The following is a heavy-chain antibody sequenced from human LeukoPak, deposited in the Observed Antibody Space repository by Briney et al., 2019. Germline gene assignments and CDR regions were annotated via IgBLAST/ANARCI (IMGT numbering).Heavy chain of an antibody. CDR1: GGSFSGYY. CDR2: INHSGST. J-gene: IGHJ4*02. V-gene: IGHV4-34*01. D-gene: IGHD5-24*01. CDR3: ASVGLATTHMAD. Sequence: SETLSLTCAVYGGSFSGYYWSWIRQPPGKGLEWIGEINHSGSTNYNPSLKSRVTISVDTSKNQFSLKLSSVTAADTAVYYCASVGLATTHMADWGQGTLVTVSS.